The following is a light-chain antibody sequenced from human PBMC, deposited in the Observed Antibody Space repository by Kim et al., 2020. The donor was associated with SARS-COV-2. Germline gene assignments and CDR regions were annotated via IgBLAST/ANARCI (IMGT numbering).Light chain of an antibody. CDR2: GAS. CDR3: RKYGSSHHT. CDR1: QSVSSSY. V-gene: IGKV3-20*01. Sequence: EIVLTQSPGTLSLSPGERATLSCRASQSVSSSYLAWYQQKPGQAPRLVIYGASSRATGIPDRFSGSGSGTDFTLTISTLEPEDFAVYFYRKYGSSHHTFRQRTQLEIK. J-gene: IGKJ5*01.